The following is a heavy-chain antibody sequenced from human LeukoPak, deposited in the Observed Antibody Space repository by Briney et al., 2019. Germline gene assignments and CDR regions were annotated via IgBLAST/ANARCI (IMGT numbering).Heavy chain of an antibody. CDR3: ARNVVGATFFRQPPHFDY. CDR2: IIPIFGTA. D-gene: IGHD1-26*01. CDR1: GGTFSSYA. Sequence: SVKVSCKASGGTFSSYAISWVGQAPGQGLEWMGGIIPIFGTANYAQKFQGRVTITADESTSTAYMEVSSLRSEDTAVYYCARNVVGATFFRQPPHFDYWGQGTLVTVSS. J-gene: IGHJ4*02. V-gene: IGHV1-69*13.